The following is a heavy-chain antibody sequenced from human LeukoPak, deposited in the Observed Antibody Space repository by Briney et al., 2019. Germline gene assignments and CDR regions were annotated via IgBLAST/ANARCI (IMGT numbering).Heavy chain of an antibody. J-gene: IGHJ4*02. Sequence: GGSLRLSCAASGFTFRNNDMGWVRQAPGKGLEWVSEITSSGGTTSYADSVKGRFIISRDNPKNTLFLQMNSLRVEDTAVYYCAKEPPYSTSWCFDYWGQGILVTVSS. CDR3: AKEPPYSTSWCFDY. CDR2: ITSSGGTT. V-gene: IGHV3-23*01. CDR1: GFTFRNND. D-gene: IGHD2-2*01.